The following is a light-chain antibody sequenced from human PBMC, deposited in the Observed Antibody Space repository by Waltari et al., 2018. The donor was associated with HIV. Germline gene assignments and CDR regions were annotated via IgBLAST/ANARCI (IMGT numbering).Light chain of an antibody. CDR3: CAYAAGHVSYV. V-gene: IGLV2-11*01. CDR2: DVN. J-gene: IGLJ1*01. Sequence: QSALTQPPSVSGSPGQSVSISCSGTTSDVGFYDYVSWYQQYPVKAPKLIIFDVNQRPSGVPERFSGSKSGNTASLTISGLQTEDEADYFCCAYAAGHVSYVFGNGTAVAVL. CDR1: TSDVGFYDY.